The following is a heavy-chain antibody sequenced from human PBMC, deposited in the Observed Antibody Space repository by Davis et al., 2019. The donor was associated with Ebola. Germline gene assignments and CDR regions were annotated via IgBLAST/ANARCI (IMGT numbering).Heavy chain of an antibody. V-gene: IGHV4-34*01. D-gene: IGHD3-10*01. J-gene: IGHJ6*02. CDR1: GGSISGYY. Sequence: MPSETLSLTCIVSGGSISGYYWTWIRQPPGKGLEWIGEINYSGSTNYNPSLKSRVTISVDTSKNQFSLKLSSVTAADTAVYYCARGGGFGGYGMDVWGQGTTVTVSS. CDR2: INYSGST. CDR3: ARGGGFGGYGMDV.